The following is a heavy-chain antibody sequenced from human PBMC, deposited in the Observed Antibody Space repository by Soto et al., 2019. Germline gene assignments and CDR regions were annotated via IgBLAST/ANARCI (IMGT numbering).Heavy chain of an antibody. J-gene: IGHJ4*02. CDR1: GFTFSTYW. Sequence: GGSPRLSCAASGFTFSTYWMHWVRQAPGKGLVWVSRINSDGSSTNYAESVKGRFTISRDNAKNTLYLHMNSLRAEDTAVYYCAGRDCTNGICYFYWGQGTLVTVSS. V-gene: IGHV3-74*01. D-gene: IGHD2-8*01. CDR3: AGRDCTNGICYFY. CDR2: INSDGSST.